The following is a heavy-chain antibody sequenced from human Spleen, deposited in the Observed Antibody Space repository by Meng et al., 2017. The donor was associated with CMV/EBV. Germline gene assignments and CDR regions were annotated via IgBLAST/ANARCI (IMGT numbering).Heavy chain of an antibody. V-gene: IGHV3-23*03. D-gene: IGHD1-1*01. CDR3: SKVGSATRLERD. CDR1: GFTFSSYG. J-gene: IGHJ4*02. Sequence: GGSLRLSCAASGFTFSSYGMNWVRQAPGQGLEWVSVIYSGGSSTYYADSVKGRFTISRDNSKNTLYLQMNSLRADDTAVYYCSKVGSATRLERDWGQGTLVTVSS. CDR2: IYSGGSST.